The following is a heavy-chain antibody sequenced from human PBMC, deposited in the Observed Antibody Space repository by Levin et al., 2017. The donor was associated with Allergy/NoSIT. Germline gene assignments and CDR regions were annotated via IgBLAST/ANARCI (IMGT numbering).Heavy chain of an antibody. Sequence: GESLKISCKTSGYSFTRSPIHWLRQAPGQRLEWMGWINPGNGNTRYSQMFQGRVTITGDTSASTVYMEVTSLTSEATAVYYCARILYNGYDPFDFWGQGTLVTVSS. D-gene: IGHD5-12*01. J-gene: IGHJ4*02. CDR3: ARILYNGYDPFDF. CDR1: GYSFTRSP. CDR2: INPGNGNT. V-gene: IGHV1-3*01.